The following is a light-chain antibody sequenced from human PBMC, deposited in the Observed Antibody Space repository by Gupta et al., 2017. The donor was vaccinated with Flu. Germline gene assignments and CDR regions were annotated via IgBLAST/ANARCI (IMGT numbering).Light chain of an antibody. J-gene: IGKJ2*01. CDR2: GTS. CDR3: HHYGTSPHT. Sequence: FLAQSPGALSLSPGERVTLSCRASQSVDRNHLAWYQQKPGQAPRLLIYGTSNRAPGIPDRFSGGGSGTDFTLTINRLEPEDFALFYCHHYGTSPHTFGQGTKVEIK. V-gene: IGKV3-20*01. CDR1: QSVDRNH.